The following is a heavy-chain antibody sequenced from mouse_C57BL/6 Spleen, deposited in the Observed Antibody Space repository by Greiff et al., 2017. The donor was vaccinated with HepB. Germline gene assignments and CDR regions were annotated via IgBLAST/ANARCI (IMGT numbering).Heavy chain of an antibody. CDR3: ATYDYDAGYAMDY. CDR1: GYAFSSYW. D-gene: IGHD2-4*01. V-gene: IGHV1-80*01. CDR2: IYPGDGDT. Sequence: VQVVESGAELVKPGASVKISCKASGYAFSSYWMNWVKQRPGKGLEWIGQIYPGDGDTNYNGKFKGKATLTADKSSSTAYMQLSSLTSEDSAVYFCATYDYDAGYAMDYWGQGTSVTVSS. J-gene: IGHJ4*01.